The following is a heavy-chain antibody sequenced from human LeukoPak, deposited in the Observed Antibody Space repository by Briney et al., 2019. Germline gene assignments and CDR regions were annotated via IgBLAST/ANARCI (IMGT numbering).Heavy chain of an antibody. V-gene: IGHV3-74*01. CDR1: GFSFSGHW. Sequence: GGSLRLSCAASGFSFSGHWMHWARQLPGKGLVWVSRISPTGSTTSYADSVKGRFTVSRDNAKNTLYLQVNNLRAEDTAVYYCARGPSSNWSGLGFWGQGTLLTVSS. D-gene: IGHD6-13*01. CDR2: ISPTGSTT. CDR3: ARGPSSNWSGLGF. J-gene: IGHJ4*02.